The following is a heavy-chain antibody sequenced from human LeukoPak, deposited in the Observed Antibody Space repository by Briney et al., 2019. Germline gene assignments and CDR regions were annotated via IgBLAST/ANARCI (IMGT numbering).Heavy chain of an antibody. V-gene: IGHV3-23*01. CDR1: GFTLGTYA. D-gene: IGHD3-10*01. CDR2: ISSSGGST. J-gene: IGHJ5*02. Sequence: GGSLRLSCAASGFTLGTYAMNWVRQAPGKGLEWVSAISSSGGSTYYADSVKGRFTISRDNSENTLYLQMNTLRAEDTAVYYCARDRDWFDPGGQGTLVTVSS. CDR3: ARDRDWFDP.